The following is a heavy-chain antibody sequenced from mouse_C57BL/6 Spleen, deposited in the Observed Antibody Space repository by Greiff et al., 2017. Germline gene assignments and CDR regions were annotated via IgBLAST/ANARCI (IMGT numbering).Heavy chain of an antibody. CDR2: IYPGDGDT. J-gene: IGHJ4*01. CDR3: AISGYDAMDD. CDR1: GYAFSSSW. D-gene: IGHD3-2*02. V-gene: IGHV1-82*01. Sequence: QVQLQQSGPELVKPGASVKISCKASGYAFSSSWMNWVKQRPGKGLEWIGRIYPGDGDTNYNGKFKGKATLTADKSSSTAYMQLSSLTSEDSAVYFCAISGYDAMDDWGQGTSVTVSS.